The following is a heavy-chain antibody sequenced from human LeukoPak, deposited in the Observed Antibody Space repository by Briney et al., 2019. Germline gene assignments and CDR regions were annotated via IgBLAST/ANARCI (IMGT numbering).Heavy chain of an antibody. CDR2: ITSDGSST. J-gene: IGHJ4*02. CDR1: GFTFSSYW. Sequence: GGSLRLSCTASGFTFSSYWMHWVRQAPGKGLEWVSRITSDGSSTSHADSVKGRFTISRDNSKNTLYLQMNSLGAEDTAVYYCARISDASSGYFDYWGQGTLSPSPQ. D-gene: IGHD3-22*01. CDR3: ARISDASSGYFDY. V-gene: IGHV3-74*01.